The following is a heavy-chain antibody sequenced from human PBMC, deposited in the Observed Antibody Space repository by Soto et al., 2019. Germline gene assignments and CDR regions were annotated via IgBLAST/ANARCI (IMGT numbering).Heavy chain of an antibody. CDR3: ATPGGRDIVVVVAAVY. CDR2: ISGSGGST. CDR1: GFTFSSYA. D-gene: IGHD2-15*01. J-gene: IGHJ4*02. Sequence: EVQLLESGGGLVQPGGSLRLSCAASGFTFSSYAMSWVRQAPGKGLEWVSAISGSGGSTYYADSVKGRFTISRDNSKNTLYLQMNSLRAEDTAVYYCATPGGRDIVVVVAAVYWGQGTLVTVSS. V-gene: IGHV3-23*01.